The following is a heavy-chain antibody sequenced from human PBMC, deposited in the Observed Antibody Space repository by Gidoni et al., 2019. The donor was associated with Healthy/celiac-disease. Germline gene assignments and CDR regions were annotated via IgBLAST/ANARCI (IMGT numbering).Heavy chain of an antibody. J-gene: IGHJ4*02. CDR1: GFPFSSYA. CDR2: ISGSGGST. D-gene: IGHD3-22*01. CDR3: AKERSSYYDSSGYIGDFDY. Sequence: EVQLLESGGGLVQPGGSLRLSCAASGFPFSSYAMSWVRQAPGKGLEWVSAISGSGGSTYYADSVKGRFTISRDNSKNTLYLQMNSLRAEDTAVYYCAKERSSYYDSSGYIGDFDYWGQGTLVTVSS. V-gene: IGHV3-23*01.